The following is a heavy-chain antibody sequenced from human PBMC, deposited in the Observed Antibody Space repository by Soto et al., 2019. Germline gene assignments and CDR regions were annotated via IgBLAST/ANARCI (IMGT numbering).Heavy chain of an antibody. J-gene: IGHJ4*02. CDR3: AKDGSHNFDY. V-gene: IGHV1-69*13. D-gene: IGHD1-26*01. CDR1: GGTFSSYA. Sequence: SVKVSCKASGGTFSSYAISWVRQAPGQGLEWMGGIIPIFGTANYAQKFQGRVTITADESTSAAYMELSSLRSEDTAVYYCAKDGSHNFDYWGQGTLVTVSS. CDR2: IIPIFGTA.